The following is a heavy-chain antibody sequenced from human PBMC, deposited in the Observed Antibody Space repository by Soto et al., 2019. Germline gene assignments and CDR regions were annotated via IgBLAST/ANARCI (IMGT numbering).Heavy chain of an antibody. J-gene: IGHJ6*02. D-gene: IGHD5-12*01. Sequence: QVQLVQSGAEVKKPGASVKVSCKASGYTFTSYGISWVRQAPGQGLEWMGWISAYNGNTNYAQKLQGRVTITTDTSTSTAYMELRSLRSDDTAVYYCARDFRDVAPPYYYGMDVWGQGTTVTVSS. CDR2: ISAYNGNT. CDR3: ARDFRDVAPPYYYGMDV. V-gene: IGHV1-18*04. CDR1: GYTFTSYG.